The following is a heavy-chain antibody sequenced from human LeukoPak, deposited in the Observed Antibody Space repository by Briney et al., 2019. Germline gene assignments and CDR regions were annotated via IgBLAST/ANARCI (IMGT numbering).Heavy chain of an antibody. CDR2: MNPNSGNT. V-gene: IGHV1-8*01. CDR1: GYTFTSYD. D-gene: IGHD2-15*01. J-gene: IGHJ5*02. CDR3: ATRYCSGGDCYSWFDP. Sequence: ASVKVSCKASGYTFTSYDINWVRQATGQGLEWMGWMNPNSGNTGYAQKFQGRVTMTRNTSISTAYMELSSLRSEDTAVYYCATRYCSGGDCYSWFDPWGQGTLVTVSS.